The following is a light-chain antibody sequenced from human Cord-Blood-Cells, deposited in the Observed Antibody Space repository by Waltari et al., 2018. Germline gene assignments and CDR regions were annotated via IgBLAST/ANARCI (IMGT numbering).Light chain of an antibody. J-gene: IGLJ2*01. CDR1: TTDVGGSNY. V-gene: IGLV2-11*01. CDR3: CSYAGSYTLV. CDR2: DVS. Sequence: SALTPPPSVSGSPGQSVTISCTGTTTDVGGSNYVSWYQQHPGKAPKLMIYDVSKRPSGVPDRFSGSKSGNTASLTISGLQAEDEADYYCCSYAGSYTLVFGGGTKLTVL.